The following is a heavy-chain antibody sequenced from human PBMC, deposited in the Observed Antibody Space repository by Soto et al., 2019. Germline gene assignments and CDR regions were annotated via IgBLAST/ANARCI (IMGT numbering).Heavy chain of an antibody. Sequence: GGPLRLSCAASGFTFSSYAMHWVRQAPGKGLEWVAVISYDGSNKYYADSVKGRFTISRDNSKNTLYLQMNSLRAEDTAVYYCARELVAATQSYYGMDVWGQGTTVTVSS. CDR2: ISYDGSNK. V-gene: IGHV3-30-3*01. CDR3: ARELVAATQSYYGMDV. CDR1: GFTFSSYA. J-gene: IGHJ6*02. D-gene: IGHD2-15*01.